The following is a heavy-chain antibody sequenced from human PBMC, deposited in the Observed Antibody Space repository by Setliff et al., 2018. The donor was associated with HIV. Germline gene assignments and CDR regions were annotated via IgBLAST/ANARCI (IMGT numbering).Heavy chain of an antibody. CDR3: ARHDPEETLSFGDLSSLANFDS. J-gene: IGHJ4*02. CDR1: GGSISSSSYY. D-gene: IGHD3-10*01. V-gene: IGHV4-39*01. Sequence: PSETLSLTCTVSGGSISSSSYYWIWVRQPPGEGLEWIGNIYYSGSTYYNPSLESRVALSVDTSKNQFSLHLTSVTAADTALYYCARHDPEETLSFGDLSSLANFDSWGQGTLVTVSS. CDR2: IYYSGST.